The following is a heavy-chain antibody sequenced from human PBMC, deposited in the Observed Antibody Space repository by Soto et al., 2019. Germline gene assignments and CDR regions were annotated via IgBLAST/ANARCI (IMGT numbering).Heavy chain of an antibody. CDR1: GGSISSYY. V-gene: IGHV4-59*08. CDR3: ARRPLSNYYFDY. Sequence: SETLSLTCTVSGGSISSYYWSWIRQPPGKGLEWIGYIYYSGSTNYNPSLKSRVTISVDTSKNQFSPKLSSVTAADTAVYYCARRPLSNYYFDYWGQGTLVTVSS. CDR2: IYYSGST. J-gene: IGHJ4*02.